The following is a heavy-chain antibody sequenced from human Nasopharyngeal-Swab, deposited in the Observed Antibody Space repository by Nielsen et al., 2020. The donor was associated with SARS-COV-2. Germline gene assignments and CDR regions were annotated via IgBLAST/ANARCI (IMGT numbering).Heavy chain of an antibody. CDR1: GFTFGHSA. CDR2: MTDGAGGT. CDR3: AKRRYGDL. Sequence: GESLTLSCAASGFTFGHSAVIWVRQAPGKGLEGVSSMTDGAGGTSYADSVKGRFTISVDSSKNILYLQMNSLRAEDTAIYYCAKRRYGDLWGRGTLVTVSS. J-gene: IGHJ2*01. V-gene: IGHV3-23*01. D-gene: IGHD1-14*01.